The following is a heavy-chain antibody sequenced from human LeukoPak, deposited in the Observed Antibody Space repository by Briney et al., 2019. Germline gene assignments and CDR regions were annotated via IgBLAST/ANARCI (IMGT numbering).Heavy chain of an antibody. J-gene: IGHJ4*02. CDR1: GFAFTSYA. V-gene: IGHV3-23*01. CDR3: AKDQVVTTHLFDY. Sequence: AGGSLRLSCAASGFAFTSYAMNWVRQAPGKWMEWVSSISDTGGITYYTDSVRGRFTISRDNSKNTLYLQMNRLRAEDTAVYYCAKDQVVTTHLFDYWGQGTLVTVPS. D-gene: IGHD4-11*01. CDR2: ISDTGGIT.